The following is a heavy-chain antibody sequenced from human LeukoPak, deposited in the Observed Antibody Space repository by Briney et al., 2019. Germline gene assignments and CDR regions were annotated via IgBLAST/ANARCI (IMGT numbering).Heavy chain of an antibody. D-gene: IGHD3-22*01. J-gene: IGHJ4*02. V-gene: IGHV3-23*01. Sequence: PGGSLRLSCAASGFTFSSYAMSWVRQAPRKGLEWVSGISGSGGSTYYADSVKGRFTISRDNSKNTLYLQMNSLRAEDTAVYYCAKPPAYYYDSSGYSPFDYWGQGTLVTVSS. CDR3: AKPPAYYYDSSGYSPFDY. CDR1: GFTFSSYA. CDR2: ISGSGGST.